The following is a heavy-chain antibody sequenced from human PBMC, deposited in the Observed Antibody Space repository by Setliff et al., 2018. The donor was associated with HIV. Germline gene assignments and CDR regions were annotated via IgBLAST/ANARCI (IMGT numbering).Heavy chain of an antibody. CDR3: ARPPDTIFGVVMSFDY. CDR1: GYTYTDSR. D-gene: IGHD3-3*01. CDR2: IDSFKGNT. V-gene: IGHV1-2*02. J-gene: IGHJ4*02. Sequence: GASVKVSCKTSGYTYTDSRITWVRQAPGQGLEWMGWIDSFKGNTKYAQKFQGRVTMTRDTSISTAYMELSRLRSDDTAVYYCARPPDTIFGVVMSFDYWGQGTLVTVSS.